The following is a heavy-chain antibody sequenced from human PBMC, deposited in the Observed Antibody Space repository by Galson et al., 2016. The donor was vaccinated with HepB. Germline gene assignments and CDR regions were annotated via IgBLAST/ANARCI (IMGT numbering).Heavy chain of an antibody. D-gene: IGHD3-10*01. CDR2: IYSDGYNK. Sequence: SLRLSCVASEFTFSYYGMHWVRQAPGKGLEWVTLIYSDGYNKTYGDSVKGRFTTSRDNAKNTLYLQMNGLRAEDTAVYYCARGLYYYGSGSYYIRNNWFDPWGQGTLVTVSS. CDR1: EFTFSYYG. V-gene: IGHV3-33*01. CDR3: ARGLYYYGSGSYYIRNNWFDP. J-gene: IGHJ5*02.